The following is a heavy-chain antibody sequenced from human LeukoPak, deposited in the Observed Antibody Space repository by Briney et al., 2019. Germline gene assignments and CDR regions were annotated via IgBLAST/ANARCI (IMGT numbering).Heavy chain of an antibody. D-gene: IGHD3-10*01. CDR1: GYTFTSYG. V-gene: IGHV1-18*01. CDR3: ARSPNYYGSGSFFN. J-gene: IGHJ4*02. Sequence: ASVKVSCKASGYTFTSYGISWVRQAPGQGLEWMGWISAYNGNTNYAQKLQGRVTMTTDTSTSTAYMELSSLRSEDTAVYYCARSPNYYGSGSFFNWGQGTLVTVSS. CDR2: ISAYNGNT.